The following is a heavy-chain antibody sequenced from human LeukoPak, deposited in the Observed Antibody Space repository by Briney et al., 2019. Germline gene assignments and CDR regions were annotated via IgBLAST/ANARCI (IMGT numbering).Heavy chain of an antibody. CDR3: ASYGSGSAHGFDP. CDR1: GFTFSDYY. D-gene: IGHD3-10*01. J-gene: IGHJ5*02. CDR2: ISSSSSTI. V-gene: IGHV3-11*01. Sequence: GGSLRLSCAASGFTFSDYYMSWIRQAPGKGLEWVSYISSSSSTIYYADSVKGRFTISRDNAKNSLYLQMNSRRAEDTAVYYCASYGSGSAHGFDPWGQGTLVTVSS.